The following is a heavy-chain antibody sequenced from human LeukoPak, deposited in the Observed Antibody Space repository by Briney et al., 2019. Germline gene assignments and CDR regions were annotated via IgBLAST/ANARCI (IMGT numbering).Heavy chain of an antibody. V-gene: IGHV3-23*01. CDR2: ITDSGGST. CDR3: ATAWQYCDY. Sequence: GGSLRPSCAASGFTFSSYAMTWVRQAPGQGLEWVSSITDSGGSTYYADSVKGRFTISRDNSKNTLYLQMNSLRAEDTAVYYCATAWQYCDYWGQGTLVTVSS. D-gene: IGHD5-12*01. J-gene: IGHJ4*02. CDR1: GFTFSSYA.